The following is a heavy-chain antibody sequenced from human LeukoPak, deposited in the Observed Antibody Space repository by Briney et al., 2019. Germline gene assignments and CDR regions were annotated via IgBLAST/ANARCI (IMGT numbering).Heavy chain of an antibody. Sequence: PSETLSLTCTVSGDSISNYYWSWIRQPPGKGLEWIGYIYYNGSTNYNSSLKSRVTISADRSKNQFSLKLSSVTAADTAVYYCARVFYYYAAGSFGDYYYYYMDVWGKGTTVTMSS. J-gene: IGHJ6*03. CDR1: GDSISNYY. CDR2: IYYNGST. V-gene: IGHV4-59*01. CDR3: ARVFYYYAAGSFGDYYYYYMDV. D-gene: IGHD3-10*01.